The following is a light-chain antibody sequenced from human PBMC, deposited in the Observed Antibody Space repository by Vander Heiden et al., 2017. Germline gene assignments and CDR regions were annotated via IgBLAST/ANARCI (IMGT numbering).Light chain of an antibody. CDR2: GAS. V-gene: IGKV3-20*01. CDR1: QSVSSSY. J-gene: IGKJ2*01. CDR3: QQYGSA. Sequence: EIVLTQSPGTLSLSPGERATLSGRASQSVSSSYLAWYQQKPGQAPRLLIYGASSRATGIPDRFSGSGSGTDFTLTISRLEPEDFAVYYCQQYGSAFGQGTKLEIK.